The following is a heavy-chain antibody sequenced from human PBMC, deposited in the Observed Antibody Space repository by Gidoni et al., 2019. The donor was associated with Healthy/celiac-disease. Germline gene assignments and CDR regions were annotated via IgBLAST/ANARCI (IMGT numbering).Heavy chain of an antibody. Sequence: QVQLVQSGAEVKKPGASVKVSCKASGYTFTSYGISWVRQAPGQGLEWMGWISAYNGNTNYAQKLQGRVPMTTDTSTSTAYMELRSLRSDDTAVYYCARAASYVDTAMVTMGYFDYWGQGTLVTVSS. J-gene: IGHJ4*02. CDR3: ARAASYVDTAMVTMGYFDY. V-gene: IGHV1-18*01. D-gene: IGHD5-18*01. CDR1: GYTFTSYG. CDR2: ISAYNGNT.